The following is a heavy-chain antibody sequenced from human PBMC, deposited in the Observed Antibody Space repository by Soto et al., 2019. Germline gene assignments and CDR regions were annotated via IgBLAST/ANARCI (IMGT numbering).Heavy chain of an antibody. D-gene: IGHD3-22*01. CDR3: ANRYYDGSGYLHDY. CDR1: GGSISSGGYY. V-gene: IGHV4-31*03. J-gene: IGHJ4*02. Sequence: ASETLSLTCTVSGGSISSGGYYWSWIRQHPGKGLEWIGYIYYSGSTYYNPSLKSRVTISVDTSKNQLSLKLSSVTAADTAVYYCANRYYDGSGYLHDYWGQGILVTVSS. CDR2: IYYSGST.